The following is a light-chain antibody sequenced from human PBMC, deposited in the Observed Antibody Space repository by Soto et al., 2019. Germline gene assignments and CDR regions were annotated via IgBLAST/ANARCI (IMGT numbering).Light chain of an antibody. V-gene: IGKV1-5*03. Sequence: DIQMTQSPSTLSASVGDRVTITCRASHSISSSLAWYQQKPGKAPKVLIYEASNLERGVPARFSGGGFGTHFTLTISRLHHDDFATYYCQQYDSYWTFGQGTKVEIK. CDR2: EAS. CDR3: QQYDSYWT. J-gene: IGKJ1*01. CDR1: HSISSS.